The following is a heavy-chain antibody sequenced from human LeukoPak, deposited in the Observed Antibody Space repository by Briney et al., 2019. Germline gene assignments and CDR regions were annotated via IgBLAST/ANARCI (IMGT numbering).Heavy chain of an antibody. D-gene: IGHD4-17*01. Sequence: SETLSLTCTVSGGSISSYYWSWIRQPPGKGLEWIGYIYYTGSTNYNPSLKSRVTISVDTSKNQFSLKLSSVTAADTAVYYCAKHGGGFDPWGQGTLVTVSS. CDR1: GGSISSYY. CDR2: IYYTGST. J-gene: IGHJ5*02. CDR3: AKHGGGFDP. V-gene: IGHV4-59*01.